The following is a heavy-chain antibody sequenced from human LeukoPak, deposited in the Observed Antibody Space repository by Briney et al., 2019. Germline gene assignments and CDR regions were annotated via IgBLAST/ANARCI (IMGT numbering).Heavy chain of an antibody. CDR2: ISSSSSYI. J-gene: IGHJ4*02. CDR1: GFTFSSYS. V-gene: IGHV3-21*01. D-gene: IGHD3-9*01. Sequence: GGSLRLSCAASGFTFSSYSMNWVRQAPGKGLEWVSPISSSSSYIYYADSVKGRFTISRDNAKNSLYLQMNSLRAEDTAVYYCARDGGVLRYFDWFPYYFDYWGQGTLVTVSS. CDR3: ARDGGVLRYFDWFPYYFDY.